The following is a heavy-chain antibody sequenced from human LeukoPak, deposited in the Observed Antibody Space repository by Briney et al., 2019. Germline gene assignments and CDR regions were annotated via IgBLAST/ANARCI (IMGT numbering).Heavy chain of an antibody. CDR3: TSSGYYHYYYYMDV. D-gene: IGHD3-22*01. CDR1: GFTFSGSA. J-gene: IGHJ6*03. Sequence: GGSLRLSCAASGFTFSGSAMHWVRQASGEGLEWVGRIRSKANSYATAYAASVKGRFTISRDDSKNTAYLQMNSLKTEDTAVYYCTSSGYYHYYYYMDVWGKGTTVTVSS. CDR2: IRSKANSYAT. V-gene: IGHV3-73*01.